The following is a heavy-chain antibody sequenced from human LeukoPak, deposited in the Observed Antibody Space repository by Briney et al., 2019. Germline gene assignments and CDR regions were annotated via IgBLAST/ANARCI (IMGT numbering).Heavy chain of an antibody. J-gene: IGHJ6*03. V-gene: IGHV3-66*02. CDR2: IYSGAST. Sequence: GGSLRLSCAASGFTVSSNYMSWVRQAPGKGLEWVSVIYSGASTYYADSVKGRFTISRDNSKNTLYLQMNSLRAEDTAVYYCARVSDSSSYYYYMDVWGKGTTVTVSS. CDR3: ARVSDSSSYYYYMDV. CDR1: GFTVSSNY. D-gene: IGHD6-13*01.